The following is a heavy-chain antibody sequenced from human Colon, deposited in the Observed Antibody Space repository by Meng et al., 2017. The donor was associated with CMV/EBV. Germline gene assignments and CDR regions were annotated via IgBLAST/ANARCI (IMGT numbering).Heavy chain of an antibody. CDR1: GFTFNKYD. Sequence: GESLKISCVASGFTFNKYDMNWVRQAPGKGLEWVSTITGASTNTNYAESVKGRFTVSRDNSKDTLFLQMDSLRAEDTALYYCARVPRSDLAYWGQGTLVTVSS. CDR3: ARVPRSDLAY. CDR2: ITGASTNT. V-gene: IGHV3-23*01. J-gene: IGHJ4*02.